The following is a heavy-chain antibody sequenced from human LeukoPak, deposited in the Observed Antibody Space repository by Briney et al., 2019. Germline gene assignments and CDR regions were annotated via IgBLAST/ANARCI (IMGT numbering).Heavy chain of an antibody. D-gene: IGHD2-2*01. CDR2: IYNNVRT. J-gene: IGHJ4*02. CDR3: ARGHSNCSPTSCYFPSDF. Sequence: SETLSLTCTVSGGSISSYYWSWIRQSPGEGLEWIGYIYNNVRTNYNPSLKSRVTISVDTSKNQFSLRLSSVTAADTAVYYCARGHSNCSPTSCYFPSDFWGQGILVTVSS. CDR1: GGSISSYY. V-gene: IGHV4-59*01.